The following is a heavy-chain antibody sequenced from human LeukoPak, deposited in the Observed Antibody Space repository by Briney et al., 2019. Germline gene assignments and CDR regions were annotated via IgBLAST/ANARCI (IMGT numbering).Heavy chain of an antibody. Sequence: GGSLRLSCAASGFTVSNNYMNWVRQAPGKGLEWVSVIYSGGSPYYADSVKGRFTISRDNSKNTLYLQMNSLRDEDTAVYYCARGTGGSYPLGYYHYGMDVWGQGTTVTVSS. CDR2: IYSGGSP. V-gene: IGHV3-66*01. CDR3: ARGTGGSYPLGYYHYGMDV. D-gene: IGHD1-26*01. CDR1: GFTVSNNY. J-gene: IGHJ6*02.